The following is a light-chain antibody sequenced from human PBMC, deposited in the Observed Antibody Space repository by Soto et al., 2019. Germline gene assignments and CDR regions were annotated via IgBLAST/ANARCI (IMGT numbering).Light chain of an antibody. J-gene: IGKJ1*01. V-gene: IGKV3-15*01. CDR1: QSVSSN. CDR2: DAS. CDR3: QHYNDLPLT. Sequence: EIVMTQSPATLSLSPGERATLSCRASQSVSSNLAWYQQKPGQAPRLLISDASTRATGIPDRFSGSGSGTEFTLTITSLQSEDVVVYYCQHYNDLPLTFGQGTKVEIK.